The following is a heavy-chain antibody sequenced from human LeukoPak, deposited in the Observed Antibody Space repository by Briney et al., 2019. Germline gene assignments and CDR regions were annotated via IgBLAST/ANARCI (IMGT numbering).Heavy chain of an antibody. CDR1: GGSISSGSYY. J-gene: IGHJ6*02. CDR2: IYTSGST. V-gene: IGHV4-61*02. Sequence: SESLSLTCTVSGGSISSGSYYWSWIRQPAGKGLEWIGRIYTSGSTNYNPSLKSRVTISVDTSKNQFSLKLSSVTAADTAVYYCARVGLLWFGGREGYYGMDVWGQGTTVTVSS. CDR3: ARVGLLWFGGREGYYGMDV. D-gene: IGHD3-10*01.